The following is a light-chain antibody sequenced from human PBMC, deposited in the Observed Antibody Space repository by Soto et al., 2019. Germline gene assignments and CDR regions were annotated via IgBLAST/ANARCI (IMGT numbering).Light chain of an antibody. J-gene: IGLJ3*02. CDR3: SAWDDSLNGPV. V-gene: IGLV1-36*01. CDR1: SSNIGNNA. CDR2: YDD. Sequence: QSVLTQPPSVSEAPRQRVTISCSGSSSNIGNNAVNWYQQLPGKAPKLLIYYDDLLPSGVSDRFSCSKSGTSASLAITGVQPEDEDDSYCSAWDDSLNGPVFGGGTKLTVL.